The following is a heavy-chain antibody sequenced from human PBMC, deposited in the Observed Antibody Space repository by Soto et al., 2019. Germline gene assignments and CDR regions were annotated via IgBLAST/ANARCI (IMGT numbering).Heavy chain of an antibody. Sequence: QVQLQESGPGLVKPSETLSLTCTVSGGSINSDVYYCNWIRQHPVKGLEWIGYNHYPGNPFYNPSLKSRVTISVDKYKTKFSLKLTSMTAADTAVYYCATGDLTAGELFFASWGQGTLVTVSS. CDR2: NHYPGNP. V-gene: IGHV4-31*03. CDR3: ATGDLTAGELFFAS. D-gene: IGHD3-10*01. CDR1: GGSINSDVYY. J-gene: IGHJ4*02.